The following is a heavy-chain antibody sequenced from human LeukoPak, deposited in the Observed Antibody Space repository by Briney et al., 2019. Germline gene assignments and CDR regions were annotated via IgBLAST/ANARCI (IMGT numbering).Heavy chain of an antibody. CDR3: ARDYYGDREYYFDY. D-gene: IGHD4-17*01. CDR1: GGSISSYY. J-gene: IGHJ4*02. Sequence: PSETLSLTCTVSGGSISSYYWSWIRQPPGKGLEWIGYIYYSGSTYYNPSLKSRVTISVDTSKNQFSLKLSSVTAADTAVYYCARDYYGDREYYFDYWGQGTLVTVSS. V-gene: IGHV4-59*12. CDR2: IYYSGST.